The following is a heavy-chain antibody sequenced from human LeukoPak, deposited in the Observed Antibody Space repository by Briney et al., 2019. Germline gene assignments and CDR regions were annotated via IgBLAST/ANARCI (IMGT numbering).Heavy chain of an antibody. J-gene: IGHJ4*02. V-gene: IGHV3-23*01. CDR3: AKKKGTTVTTYVFDY. CDR2: RSGSGYST. Sequence: SLRLSRAASGFTCRSYAMSWVRPAPRKGLAWVSVRSGSGYSTYYADSVKGRFTISRDNSKNTLYLQMNSLRAEDTAIYYCAKKKGTTVTTYVFDYWGQGTLVTVSS. CDR1: GFTCRSYA. D-gene: IGHD4-17*01.